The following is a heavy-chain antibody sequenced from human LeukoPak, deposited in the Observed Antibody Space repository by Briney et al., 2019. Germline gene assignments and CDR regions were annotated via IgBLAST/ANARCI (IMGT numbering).Heavy chain of an antibody. CDR3: ARGHYYGSGRLSGYFDY. V-gene: IGHV1-46*01. CDR2: INPSGGST. D-gene: IGHD3-10*01. J-gene: IGHJ4*02. Sequence: ASVKVSCKASGYTFTSYYMHWVRQAPGQGLEWMGIINPSGGSTSYAQKFQGRVTMTRDTSTSTVYMELSSLRSEDTAVYYCARGHYYGSGRLSGYFDYWGQGTLVTVSS. CDR1: GYTFTSYY.